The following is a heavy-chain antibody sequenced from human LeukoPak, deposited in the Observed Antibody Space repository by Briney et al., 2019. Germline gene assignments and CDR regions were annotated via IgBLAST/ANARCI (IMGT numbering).Heavy chain of an antibody. J-gene: IGHJ4*02. D-gene: IGHD3-22*01. Sequence: PSETLSLTCSVSAGSISSDEYYWSWIRQPPGKGLEWIGYINYRANTFYNPSLRSRLDMSIDTSRSQFSLKLKSVTAADTAVYFCASARFYYYDSSGYPYYFDNWGQGVLVPVSS. V-gene: IGHV4-30-4*01. CDR2: INYRANT. CDR3: ASARFYYYDSSGYPYYFDN. CDR1: AGSISSDEYY.